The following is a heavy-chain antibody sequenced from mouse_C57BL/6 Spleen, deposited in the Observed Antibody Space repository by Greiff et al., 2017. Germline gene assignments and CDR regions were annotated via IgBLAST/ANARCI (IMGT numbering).Heavy chain of an antibody. CDR3: ARRGANWDWYFDV. CDR1: GYTFTGYW. CDR2: SLPGCGST. J-gene: IGHJ1*03. V-gene: IGHV1-9*01. D-gene: IGHD4-1*01. Sequence: VKLQESGAELMKPGASVKLSCKASGYTFTGYWIEWVKQRPGHGLEWIGESLPGCGSTNYNEKFKGKATFTADTSSNTAYMQLSSLTTEDSAIYYCARRGANWDWYFDVWGTGTTVTVSS.